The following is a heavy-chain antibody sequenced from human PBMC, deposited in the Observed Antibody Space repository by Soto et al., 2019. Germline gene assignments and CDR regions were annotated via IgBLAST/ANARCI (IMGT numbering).Heavy chain of an antibody. Sequence: PETLSLTCTGWGGSISSYYWSWFRPPPGKRLEWAGDIYYSGSTTYNPPLKSRVTITIDTPKQQCSLKLSSVTAADTGVYYCAGGRYSYGTVDYWRKGTRVIVSS. CDR1: GGSISSYY. CDR3: AGGRYSYGTVDY. D-gene: IGHD5-18*01. J-gene: IGHJ4*02. CDR2: IYYSGST. V-gene: IGHV4-59*01.